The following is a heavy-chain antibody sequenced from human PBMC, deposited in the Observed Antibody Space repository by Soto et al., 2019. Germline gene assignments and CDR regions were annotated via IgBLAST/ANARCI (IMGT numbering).Heavy chain of an antibody. CDR2: ISGSGGST. CDR1: GFTFSSYA. J-gene: IGHJ1*01. Sequence: PGGSLRLSCAASGFTFSSYAMSWVRQAPGKGLEWVSVISGSGGSTYYADSVKGRFTISRDNSKNTLYLQMNSLRAEDTAVYYCAKGVPGIAVAGTGYFQHWGQGTLVTVSS. V-gene: IGHV3-23*01. D-gene: IGHD6-19*01. CDR3: AKGVPGIAVAGTGYFQH.